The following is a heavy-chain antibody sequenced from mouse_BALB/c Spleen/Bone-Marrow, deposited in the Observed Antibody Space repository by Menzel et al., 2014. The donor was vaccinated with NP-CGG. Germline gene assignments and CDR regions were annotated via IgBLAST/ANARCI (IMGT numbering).Heavy chain of an antibody. V-gene: IGHV5-6-3*01. CDR3: AREYDYSSWFAY. Sequence: EVKLMESGGGLVQPGGSLKLSCAASGFTFSNYGMSWVRQTPDKRLEMIATINVNGDTTYHPDSVKGRFTISRDNVKNTLYLQMSSLKSEDTAMYYCAREYDYSSWFAYWGQGTLVTVSA. CDR2: INVNGDTT. D-gene: IGHD2-4*01. J-gene: IGHJ3*01. CDR1: GFTFSNYG.